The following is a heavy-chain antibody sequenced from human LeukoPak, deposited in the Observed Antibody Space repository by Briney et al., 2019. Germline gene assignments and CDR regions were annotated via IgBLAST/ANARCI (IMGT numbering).Heavy chain of an antibody. Sequence: SETLSLTCTVSGGSISSSSYYWGWIRPPPGKGLEWIGSIYYSGSTYYSPSLKSRVTISADTSKNQFSLKVSSVTAADTAVYYCARADDSTGYYFDYWGQGTLVTVSS. D-gene: IGHD3-22*01. CDR2: IYYSGST. CDR3: ARADDSTGYYFDY. CDR1: GGSISSSSYY. J-gene: IGHJ4*02. V-gene: IGHV4-39*07.